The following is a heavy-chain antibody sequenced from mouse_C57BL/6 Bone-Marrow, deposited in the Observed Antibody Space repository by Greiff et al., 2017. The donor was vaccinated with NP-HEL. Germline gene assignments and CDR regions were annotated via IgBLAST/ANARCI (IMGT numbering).Heavy chain of an antibody. J-gene: IGHJ1*03. Sequence: EVKVEESGGGLVQPGGSMKLSCAASGFTFSDAWMDWVRQSPEKGLEWVAEIRNKANNHATYYAESVKGRFTISRDDSKGSVYLQMNSLRAEDTGIYYCTSGRLSGYFDVWGTGTTVTVSS. CDR1: GFTFSDAW. CDR2: IRNKANNHAT. V-gene: IGHV6-6*01. CDR3: TSGRLSGYFDV.